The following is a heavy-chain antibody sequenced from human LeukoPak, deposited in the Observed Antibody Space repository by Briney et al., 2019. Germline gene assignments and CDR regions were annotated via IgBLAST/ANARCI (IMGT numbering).Heavy chain of an antibody. J-gene: IGHJ3*02. CDR2: INHSGST. D-gene: IGHD3-16*02. CDR3: ARRVSLYGAFDI. V-gene: IGHV4-34*01. CDR1: GGSFSGYY. Sequence: SETLSLTCAVYGGSFSGYYWSWIRQPPGKGLEWIGEINHSGSTNYDPSLKSRVTISVDTSKSQFSLNLNSVTAADTAVYYCARRVSLYGAFDIRGLGTMVTVSS.